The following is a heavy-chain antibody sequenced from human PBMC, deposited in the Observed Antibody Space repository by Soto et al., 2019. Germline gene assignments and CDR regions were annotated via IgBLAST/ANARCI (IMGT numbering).Heavy chain of an antibody. V-gene: IGHV5-10-1*01. CDR3: ARGDTAIVRKCVDV. J-gene: IGHJ6*02. CDR2: IDPSDSYT. CDR1: GYTFTSYY. Sequence: PGESLKISCEGSGYTFTSYYITWARQLPGKGLEWMGRIDPSDSYTTYNPSFEGHVTISADKSIRTAYLQWTSLEASDTAMYYCARGDTAIVRKCVDVWGQGTPVTVS. D-gene: IGHD5-18*01.